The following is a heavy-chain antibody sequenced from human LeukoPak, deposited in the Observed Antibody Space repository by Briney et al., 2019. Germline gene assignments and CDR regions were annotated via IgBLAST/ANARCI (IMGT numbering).Heavy chain of an antibody. J-gene: IGHJ3*02. CDR2: ISSRSFTI. CDR3: ARSVIAVAGYDAFDI. Sequence: GGSLRLSCAASGFSFSNYWMNWVRQAPGKGLDWVSYISSRSFTIYYADSVKGRFTISRDNAKNSLYLEMNSLRDEDTAVYYCARSVIAVAGYDAFDIWGEGTVVTVSS. D-gene: IGHD6-19*01. V-gene: IGHV3-48*02. CDR1: GFSFSNYW.